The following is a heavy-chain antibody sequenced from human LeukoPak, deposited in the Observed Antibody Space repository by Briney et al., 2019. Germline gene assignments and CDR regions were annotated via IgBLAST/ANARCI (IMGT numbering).Heavy chain of an antibody. J-gene: IGHJ4*02. CDR3: ARRVGVALDC. Sequence: SETLSLTCTVSGYSISSGYYWGWIRQPPGKGLEWIGSIYHSGSTYYNPSLKSRVTISVDTSKNQFSLKLSSVTAADTAVYYCARRVGVALDCWGQGTLVTVSS. V-gene: IGHV4-38-2*02. D-gene: IGHD2-21*01. CDR2: IYHSGST. CDR1: GYSISSGYY.